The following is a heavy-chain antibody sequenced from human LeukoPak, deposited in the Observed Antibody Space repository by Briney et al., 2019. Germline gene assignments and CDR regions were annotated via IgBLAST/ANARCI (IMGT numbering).Heavy chain of an antibody. J-gene: IGHJ5*02. D-gene: IGHD6-19*01. CDR2: ISYNANT. CDR1: GGSISSNTFL. V-gene: IGHV4-39*01. Sequence: PSETLSLTCTVSGGSISSNTFLWGWIRQPPGKGLEWIGTISYNANTYYNPSLKSRVTISRGTSKNQFFLELSSVTATDTAVYYCARHLGTSGWYYWFDPWGQGTLVTVSS. CDR3: ARHLGTSGWYYWFDP.